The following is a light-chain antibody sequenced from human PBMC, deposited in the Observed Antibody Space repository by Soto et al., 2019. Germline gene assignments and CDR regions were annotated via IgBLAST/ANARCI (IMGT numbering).Light chain of an antibody. V-gene: IGKV3-15*01. CDR3: QQYNNWPPLT. Sequence: EIVMTQPPATLYVSPGERATLSCRASQSVSSNLAWFQQKPGQAPRLLIYGASTRATGIPAMFRGSGSGTEFTLTISSLQSEDFAVYFWQQYNNWPPLTFGGGTKVEIK. J-gene: IGKJ4*01. CDR2: GAS. CDR1: QSVSSN.